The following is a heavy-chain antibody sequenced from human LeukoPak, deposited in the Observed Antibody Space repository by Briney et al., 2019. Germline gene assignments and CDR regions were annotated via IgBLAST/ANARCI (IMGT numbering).Heavy chain of an antibody. CDR2: ISNTGSDT. CDR3: AKVPYSDYGSGRPPFMDV. CDR1: GYTFSNYA. Sequence: GGSLRLSCAASGYTFSNYATSGVRQAPGKGLEWVSTISNTGSDTYYADSVKCRFTISRENSENTLYLQMNKMRAEDTAIHYCAKVPYSDYGSGRPPFMDVWGQGTTVAASS. J-gene: IGHJ6*02. D-gene: IGHD3-10*01. V-gene: IGHV3-23*01.